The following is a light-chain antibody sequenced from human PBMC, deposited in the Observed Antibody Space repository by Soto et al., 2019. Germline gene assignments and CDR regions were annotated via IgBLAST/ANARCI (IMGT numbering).Light chain of an antibody. CDR2: DAS. CDR1: QSVSSY. V-gene: IGKV3-11*01. CDR3: QQRSNWPPSIT. J-gene: IGKJ5*01. Sequence: VLKQSPATLSLSPGERATLSCRASQSVSSYLAWYQQKPGQAPRLLIYDASNRATGIPARFSGSGSGTDFTLTISSLEPEDFAVYYCQQRSNWPPSITFGQGTLLEN.